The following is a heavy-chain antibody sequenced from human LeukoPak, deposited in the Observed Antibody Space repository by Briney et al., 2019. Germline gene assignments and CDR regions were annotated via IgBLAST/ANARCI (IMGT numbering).Heavy chain of an antibody. Sequence: GASLRLSCAASGFTFSSYSMNWVRQAPGKGLEWVSSISSSSSYIYYADSVEGRFTISRDNAKNSLYLQMNSLRAEDTAVYYCARAIYDKGALFDYWGQGTLVTVSS. CDR1: GFTFSSYS. J-gene: IGHJ4*02. CDR3: ARAIYDKGALFDY. V-gene: IGHV3-21*01. CDR2: ISSSSSYI. D-gene: IGHD3-22*01.